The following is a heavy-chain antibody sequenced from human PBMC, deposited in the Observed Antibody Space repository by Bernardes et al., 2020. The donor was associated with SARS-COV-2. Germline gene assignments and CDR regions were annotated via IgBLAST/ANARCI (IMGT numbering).Heavy chain of an antibody. CDR3: ATDPNCSGGRCYFDH. Sequence: VKVSCKASPYTFNTYDISWVRQAPGQGLEWMAWVSSHNGNTEYAQKVQGRVTVTTDTSTSTAYMELRSLRSDDTAVYYCATDPNCSGGRCYFDHWGQGTLVTVSS. J-gene: IGHJ4*02. CDR1: PYTFNTYD. CDR2: VSSHNGNT. D-gene: IGHD2-15*01. V-gene: IGHV1-18*01.